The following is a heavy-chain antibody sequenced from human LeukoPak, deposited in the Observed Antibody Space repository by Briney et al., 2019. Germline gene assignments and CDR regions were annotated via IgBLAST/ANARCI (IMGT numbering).Heavy chain of an antibody. D-gene: IGHD5-18*01. CDR3: ASPLTAMDPKTPQFDY. Sequence: ASVKVSCKASGYTFTRYYIHWVRQAPGQGLEWMGIINPSGGSTSYAQKFQGRVTMTRDTSISTAYMELTRLRSDDTAVYYCASPLTAMDPKTPQFDYWGQGTLVTVSS. J-gene: IGHJ4*02. V-gene: IGHV1-46*01. CDR1: GYTFTRYY. CDR2: INPSGGST.